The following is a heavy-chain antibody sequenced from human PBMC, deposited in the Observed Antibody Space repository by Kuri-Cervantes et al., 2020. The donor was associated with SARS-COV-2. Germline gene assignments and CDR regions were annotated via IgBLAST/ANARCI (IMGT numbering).Heavy chain of an antibody. Sequence: SETLSLTCAVSGYSISSGYYWGWIRQPPGKGLEWIGSIYHSGSTYYNPSLKSRVTISVDKSKNQFSLKLSFVTAADTAVYYCARAYYYDSSGYDAFDIWGQGTMVTVSS. CDR1: GYSISSGYY. V-gene: IGHV4-38-2*01. CDR3: ARAYYYDSSGYDAFDI. J-gene: IGHJ3*02. D-gene: IGHD3-22*01. CDR2: IYHSGST.